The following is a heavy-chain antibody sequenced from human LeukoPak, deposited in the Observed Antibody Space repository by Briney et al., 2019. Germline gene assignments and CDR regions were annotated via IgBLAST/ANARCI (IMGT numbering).Heavy chain of an antibody. D-gene: IGHD1-7*01. CDR3: ANNPELRIEYYFDY. Sequence: GSLRLSCAASGFTVSSNYMSWVRQAPGKGLEWVSVIYSGGSTYYADSVKGRFTISRDNSKNTLYLQMNSLRAEDTAVYYCANNPELRIEYYFDYWGQGTLVTVSS. J-gene: IGHJ4*02. CDR2: IYSGGST. CDR1: GFTVSSNY. V-gene: IGHV3-53*01.